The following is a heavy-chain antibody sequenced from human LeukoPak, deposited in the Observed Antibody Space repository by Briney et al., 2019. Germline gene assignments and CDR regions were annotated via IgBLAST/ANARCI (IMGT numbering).Heavy chain of an antibody. CDR2: IYYSGST. V-gene: IGHV4-39*02. Sequence: SETLSLTCTVSGGSISSNGYYWGWIRQPPGKGLEWIGSIYYSGSTYYNPSLKSRVTLFVDTSKNHFSLKLNSVTAADTAVYYCAGICIGYCRSTRWGQGTLVIVSS. CDR1: GGSISSNGYY. J-gene: IGHJ4*02. CDR3: AGICIGYCRSTR. D-gene: IGHD2-2*03.